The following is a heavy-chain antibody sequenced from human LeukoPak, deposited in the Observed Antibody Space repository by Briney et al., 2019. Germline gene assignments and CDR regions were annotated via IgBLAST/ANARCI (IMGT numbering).Heavy chain of an antibody. CDR2: IYHSGST. D-gene: IGHD6-13*01. CDR3: ARDIRVAAAGTFDY. J-gene: IGHJ4*02. V-gene: IGHV4-30-2*01. CDR1: GGSISSGGYY. Sequence: SQTLSLTCTVSGGSISSGGYYWSWIRQPPGKGLEWIGYIYHSGSTYYNPSLKSRVTISVDRSKNQFSLKLSSVTAADTAVYYCARDIRVAAAGTFDYWGQGTLVTVSS.